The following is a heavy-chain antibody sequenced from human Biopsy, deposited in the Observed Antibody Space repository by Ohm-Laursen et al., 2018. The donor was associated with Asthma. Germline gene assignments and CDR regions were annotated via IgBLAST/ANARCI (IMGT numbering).Heavy chain of an antibody. V-gene: IGHV4-31*03. CDR3: ARGVEYDYDSSGYYFDY. CDR2: MYYSGTT. CDR1: GGSINIGGYY. Sequence: TLSLTCTVSGGSINIGGYYWSWIRQHPGQGLEWIGYMYYSGTTYYNPSLNSRVAILVDTSKNQFSLKVNSVTAADTAVYYCARGVEYDYDSSGYYFDYWGQGTLVTVSS. J-gene: IGHJ4*02. D-gene: IGHD3-22*01.